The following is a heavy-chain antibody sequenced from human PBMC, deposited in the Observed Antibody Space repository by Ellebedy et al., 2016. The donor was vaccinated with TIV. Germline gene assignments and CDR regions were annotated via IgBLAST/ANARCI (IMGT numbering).Heavy chain of an antibody. Sequence: GGSLRLSXAASGFSFSSYWMSWVRQAPGKGPEWVASIKHDESEIYSMDSVKGRFAISRDNAKNSLYLQMNSLRAEDTAVYYCASTRVWGQGTTVTVSS. CDR1: GFSFSSYW. J-gene: IGHJ6*02. V-gene: IGHV3-7*01. CDR3: ASTRV. D-gene: IGHD3-3*01. CDR2: IKHDESEI.